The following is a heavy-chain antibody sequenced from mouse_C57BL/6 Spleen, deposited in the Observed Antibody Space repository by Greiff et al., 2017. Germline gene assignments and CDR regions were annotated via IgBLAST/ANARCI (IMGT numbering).Heavy chain of an antibody. Sequence: QVQLQQSGAELVRPGASVTLSCKASGYTFTDYEMHWVKQTPVHGLEWIGAIDPETGGTAYNQKFKGKAILTADKSSSTAYMEHRSLTSEDSAVYYCTRGDWGVWGTGTTVTVSS. CDR2: IDPETGGT. V-gene: IGHV1-15*01. J-gene: IGHJ1*03. D-gene: IGHD4-1*01. CDR3: TRGDWGV. CDR1: GYTFTDYE.